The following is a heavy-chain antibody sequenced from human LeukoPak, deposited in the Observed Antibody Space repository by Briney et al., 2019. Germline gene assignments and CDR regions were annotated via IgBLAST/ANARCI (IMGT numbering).Heavy chain of an antibody. J-gene: IGHJ4*02. CDR1: GFSFSSYA. Sequence: GGSLRLSCAASGFSFSSYAMSWVRQAPGKGLEWVSAISGSGGSTYYADSVKGRFTISRDNSKNTLYLQMNSLRAEDTAVYYCAKDQRPITMIVVVLYYFDYWGQGTLVTVSS. D-gene: IGHD3-22*01. V-gene: IGHV3-23*01. CDR3: AKDQRPITMIVVVLYYFDY. CDR2: ISGSGGST.